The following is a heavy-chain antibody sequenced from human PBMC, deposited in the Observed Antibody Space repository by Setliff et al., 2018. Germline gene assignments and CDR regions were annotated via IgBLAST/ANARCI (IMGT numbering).Heavy chain of an antibody. CDR2: IYHSGST. CDR3: ARGQNSYHPGSWGPLYDH. J-gene: IGHJ4*02. D-gene: IGHD3-10*01. V-gene: IGHV4-4*02. Sequence: PSETLSLTCAVSGGSISSSKWWSWVRQSPRQGLEWIGEIYHSGSTNYNPSLKSRVTISVDTSKDQFSLKLSSVTAADTAVFFCARGQNSYHPGSWGPLYDHWGQGTQVTVSS. CDR1: GGSISSSKW.